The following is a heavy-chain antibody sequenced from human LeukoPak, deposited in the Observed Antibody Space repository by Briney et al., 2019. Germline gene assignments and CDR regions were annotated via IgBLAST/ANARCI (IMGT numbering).Heavy chain of an antibody. CDR2: IYYSGST. Sequence: SETLSLTCTVSGGSISSSSYYWGWIRQPPGKGLEGIGSIYYSGSTYYNPSLKRRVTISVDASKNQFSLKRSSVTAADTAVYYSARQGPPIRYFDWLLYQGRRDLEYNWFDPWGQGTLVTVSS. CDR3: ARQGPPIRYFDWLLYQGRRDLEYNWFDP. D-gene: IGHD3-9*01. J-gene: IGHJ5*02. CDR1: GGSISSSSYY. V-gene: IGHV4-39*01.